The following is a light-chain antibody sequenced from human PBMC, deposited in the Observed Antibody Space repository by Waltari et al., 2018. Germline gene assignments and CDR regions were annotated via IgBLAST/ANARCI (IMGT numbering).Light chain of an antibody. J-gene: IGLJ3*02. CDR2: VNSDGSN. CDR1: RGHITNV. Sequence: QLELTHSPSASASLGASVKLTCTLSRGHITNVVGWQQPQPQKGPRYLMKVNSDGSNSRGDEIPVRFSGSSSGAERYLTIASLQSEDETDYYCQTGGHGTWVFGGGTKLTVL. CDR3: QTGGHGTWV. V-gene: IGLV4-69*01.